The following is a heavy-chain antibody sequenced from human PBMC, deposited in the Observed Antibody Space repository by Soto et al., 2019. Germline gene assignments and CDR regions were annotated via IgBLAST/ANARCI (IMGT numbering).Heavy chain of an antibody. Sequence: QVQLQQWGAGLLKPSETLSLTCAVYGGSFSGYYWSWIRQPPGKGLEWIGEINHSGSTNYNPSLKSRVTXXVXTXXNQFSLTLSSVTAADTAVYYCATARDTAMGYGMDVWGQGTTVTVSS. CDR1: GGSFSGYY. V-gene: IGHV4-34*01. D-gene: IGHD5-18*01. CDR3: ATARDTAMGYGMDV. J-gene: IGHJ6*02. CDR2: INHSGST.